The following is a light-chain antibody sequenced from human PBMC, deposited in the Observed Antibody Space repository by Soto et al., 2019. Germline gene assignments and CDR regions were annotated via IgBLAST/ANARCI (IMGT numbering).Light chain of an antibody. CDR1: QPISDY. V-gene: IGKV3-11*01. CDR3: QQSYSSPPT. Sequence: EIVLTLSPGTLSLTNGEKASLSCRASQPISDYVAWYQQKPGQAPRLLIYSAAYGVNGLPDRFSGRGSGTDFTLTISSLQPEDFATYYCQQSYSSPPTFGQGTKVDIK. J-gene: IGKJ1*01. CDR2: SAA.